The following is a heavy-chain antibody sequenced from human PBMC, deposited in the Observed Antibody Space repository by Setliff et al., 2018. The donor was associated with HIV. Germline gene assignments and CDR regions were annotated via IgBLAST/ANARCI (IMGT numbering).Heavy chain of an antibody. Sequence: SETLSLTCAVSGSSIRSDNWWGWFRQPPGKGLEWLGYIYYSGSTCYNSSLKSRLTMSVDTSKNQFSLTLSSVTALDTAIYYCARPLTTSYNFWGDAFAIWGQGTMVTVSS. V-gene: IGHV4-28*01. CDR1: GSSIRSDNW. CDR3: ARPLTTSYNFWGDAFAI. J-gene: IGHJ3*02. CDR2: IYYSGST. D-gene: IGHD3-3*01.